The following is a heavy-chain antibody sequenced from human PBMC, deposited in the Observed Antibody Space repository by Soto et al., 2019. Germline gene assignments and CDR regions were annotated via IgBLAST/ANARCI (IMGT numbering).Heavy chain of an antibody. D-gene: IGHD2-2*01. V-gene: IGHV3-23*01. CDR2: ISGSGGST. CDR3: AKDSRPNFVVVPASTFYYYYMDV. J-gene: IGHJ6*03. Sequence: GGSLRLSCAASGFTFSSYAMSWVRQAPGKGLEWVSAISGSGGSTYYADSVKGRFTISRDNSKNTLYLQMNSLRAEDTAVYYCAKDSRPNFVVVPASTFYYYYMDVWGKGTTVTVSS. CDR1: GFTFSSYA.